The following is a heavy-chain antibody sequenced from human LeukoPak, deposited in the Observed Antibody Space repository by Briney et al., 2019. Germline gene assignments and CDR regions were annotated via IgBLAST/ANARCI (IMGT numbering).Heavy chain of an antibody. V-gene: IGHV3-23*01. D-gene: IGHD4-11*01. CDR1: EFTLSTYT. CDR3: AKGVRTTVTAAFDY. J-gene: IGHJ4*02. CDR2: ISGSGGST. Sequence: GGALRLSCAASEFTLSTYTMNWVRQAPGKGLEWVSAISGSGGSTYYADSVKGRFTTSRDNSTTTPYLQMNSLRAEDTAVYYCAKGVRTTVTAAFDYWGQGTLVTVSS.